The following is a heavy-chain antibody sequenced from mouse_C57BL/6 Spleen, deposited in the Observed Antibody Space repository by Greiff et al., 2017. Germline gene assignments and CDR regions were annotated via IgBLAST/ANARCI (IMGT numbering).Heavy chain of an antibody. J-gene: IGHJ1*03. CDR3: ASEDYGSSYDWYFDV. CDR1: GYTFTSYW. Sequence: VQLQQPGAELVKPGASVKVSCKASGYTFTSYWMHWVKQRPGQGLEWIGRIHPSDSDTNYNQKFKGKATLTVDKASSTAYMQLSSLTSEDSAVYYCASEDYGSSYDWYFDVWGTGTTVTVSS. CDR2: IHPSDSDT. V-gene: IGHV1-74*01. D-gene: IGHD1-1*01.